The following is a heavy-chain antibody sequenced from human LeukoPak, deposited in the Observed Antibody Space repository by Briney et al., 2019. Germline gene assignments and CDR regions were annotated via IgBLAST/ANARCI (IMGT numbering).Heavy chain of an antibody. CDR1: GFTFSSYS. Sequence: GGSLRLSCAASGFTFSSYSMNWVRQAPGKGLEWVSCISSSSSYIYYADSVKGRFTISRDNAKNSLYLQMNSLRAEDTAVYHCARRAIYDSSGYNAFDIWGQGTMVTVSS. D-gene: IGHD3-22*01. CDR2: ISSSSSYI. J-gene: IGHJ3*02. V-gene: IGHV3-21*01. CDR3: ARRAIYDSSGYNAFDI.